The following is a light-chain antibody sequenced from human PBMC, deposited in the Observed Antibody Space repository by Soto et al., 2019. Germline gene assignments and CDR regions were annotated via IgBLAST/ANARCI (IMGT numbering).Light chain of an antibody. CDR2: GAS. CDR1: QSVSSRN. Sequence: EIVLTQSPGTVSLSPGERATLSCRASQSVSSRNLAWYRQKPGQAPSLLIFGASNRATGIPDRFSGSGSGTDFTLTISRLEPEDCAVYYCLRYGDSPPACTFGQGTKLEIK. J-gene: IGKJ2*02. CDR3: LRYGDSPPACT. V-gene: IGKV3-20*01.